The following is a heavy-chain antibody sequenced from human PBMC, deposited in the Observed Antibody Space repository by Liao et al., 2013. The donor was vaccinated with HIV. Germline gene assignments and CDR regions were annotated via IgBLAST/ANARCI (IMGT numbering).Heavy chain of an antibody. D-gene: IGHD3-22*01. CDR1: GGSITSYS. CDR2: IFSSGSA. V-gene: IGHV4-4*07. Sequence: QVQLQESGPGLVRSSETLSLTCTVSGGSITSYSWSWIRRPAGKGLEWIGRIFSSGSADYNPSLESRVTMSVDTSKNQFSLKVSSVTAADTAVYYCASRTYSDSSGHYYFYFDSWGQGTQVTVSS. J-gene: IGHJ4*02. CDR3: ASRTYSDSSGHYYFYFDS.